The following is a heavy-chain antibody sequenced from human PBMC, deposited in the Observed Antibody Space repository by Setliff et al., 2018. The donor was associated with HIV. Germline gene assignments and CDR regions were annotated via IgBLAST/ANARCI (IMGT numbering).Heavy chain of an antibody. CDR1: GYTFSTNA. CDR2: INAGDDNT. V-gene: IGHV1-3*01. Sequence: ASVKVSCKAFGYTFSTNAIHWVRQAPGQRLEWMGYINAGDDNTRYSEKFQGRVTITRDTSANTAYMELSSLRSEDTAVYYCARDEIGTTGTDATYYYYYYGMDVWGQGTTVTVSS. J-gene: IGHJ6*02. D-gene: IGHD1-1*01. CDR3: ARDEIGTTGTDATYYYYYYGMDV.